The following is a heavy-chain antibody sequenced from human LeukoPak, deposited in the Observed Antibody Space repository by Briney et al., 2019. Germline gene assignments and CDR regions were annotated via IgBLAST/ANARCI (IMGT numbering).Heavy chain of an antibody. CDR1: GFTFSDYA. J-gene: IGHJ6*02. V-gene: IGHV3-23*01. CDR3: AKFRISIVSYYYXYGXDV. D-gene: IGHD3-3*01. CDR2: ISDSGGST. Sequence: PGVSLRLSCAASGFTFSDYAMTWVRQAPGKGLEWVSTISDSGGSTYYADSVKGRFTISRDNSENTLYLQMNSLRAEDTAVYYCAKFRISIVSYYYXYGXDVWGQG.